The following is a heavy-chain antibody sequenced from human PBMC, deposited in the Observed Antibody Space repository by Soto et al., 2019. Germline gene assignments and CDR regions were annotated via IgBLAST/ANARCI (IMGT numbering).Heavy chain of an antibody. CDR1: GFTFSSYA. CDR2: ISGSGGST. J-gene: IGHJ4*02. Sequence: PGGSLRLSCAASGFTFSSYAMSWVRQAPGKGLEWVSAISGSGGSTYYADSVKGRFTISRDNSKNTLYLQMNSLRAEDTAVYYCAKTSGRLVRGVLAVDYWGQGTLVAVSS. CDR3: AKTSGRLVRGVLAVDY. V-gene: IGHV3-23*01. D-gene: IGHD3-10*01.